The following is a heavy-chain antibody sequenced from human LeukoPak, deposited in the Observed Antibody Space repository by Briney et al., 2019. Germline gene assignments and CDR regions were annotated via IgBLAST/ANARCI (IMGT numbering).Heavy chain of an antibody. J-gene: IGHJ4*02. CDR3: ARGEYYYGYYFDY. Sequence: PGGSLRLSCAASGFTFSSYWMHWVRQAPGKGLVWVSRINSDGSSTSYADSVKGRFTISRDNAKNTLYLQMNSLRAEDTAVYYCARGEYYYGYYFDYWGQGTLVTVPS. D-gene: IGHD3-10*01. CDR1: GFTFSSYW. CDR2: INSDGSST. V-gene: IGHV3-74*01.